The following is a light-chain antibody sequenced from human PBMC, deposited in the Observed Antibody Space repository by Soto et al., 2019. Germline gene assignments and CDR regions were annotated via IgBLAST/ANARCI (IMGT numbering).Light chain of an antibody. CDR1: QSVSSN. V-gene: IGKV3D-15*01. CDR2: DVS. Sequence: EIVMTQSPATLSVSPGERATLSCRASQSVSSNFAWYQQRPAQAPRLLIYDVSTRATGVPTRFSGSGSGTEFTLTISSLQSEDFAVYFCQQRAGWPPTFGGGTRVEIK. CDR3: QQRAGWPPT. J-gene: IGKJ4*01.